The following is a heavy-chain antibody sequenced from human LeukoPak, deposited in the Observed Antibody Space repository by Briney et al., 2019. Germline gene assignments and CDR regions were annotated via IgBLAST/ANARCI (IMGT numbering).Heavy chain of an antibody. Sequence: ASMKVSCKASGYTFTGYYMHWVRQAPGQGLEWMGWINPNSGGTNYAQKFQGWVTMTRDTSISTAYMELSRLRSDDTAVYYCVRGLRGIAAAGGNNWFDPWGQGTLVTVSS. CDR3: VRGLRGIAAAGGNNWFDP. V-gene: IGHV1-2*04. D-gene: IGHD6-13*01. CDR1: GYTFTGYY. J-gene: IGHJ5*02. CDR2: INPNSGGT.